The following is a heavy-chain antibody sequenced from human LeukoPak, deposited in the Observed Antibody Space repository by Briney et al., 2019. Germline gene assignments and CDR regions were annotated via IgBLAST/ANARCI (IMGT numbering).Heavy chain of an antibody. J-gene: IGHJ4*02. Sequence: GGSLRLSCAASGFIVSNTYMTWVRQAPGKGLEWVSVIHNDGSTYYADSVKGRFTVSRDNSKNMLFLRMNSLRVEDTAVYFCASLARDYWGQGTLVSVSS. CDR1: GFIVSNTY. CDR3: ASLARDY. CDR2: IHNDGST. V-gene: IGHV3-53*01. D-gene: IGHD3-3*02.